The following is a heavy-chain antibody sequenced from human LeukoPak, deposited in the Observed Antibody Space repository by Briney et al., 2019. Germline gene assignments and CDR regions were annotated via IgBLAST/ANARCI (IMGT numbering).Heavy chain of an antibody. V-gene: IGHV4-59*01. CDR3: ARAGFGDNWFDP. D-gene: IGHD3-10*01. Sequence: PSETLSLTCTVSGGSISSYYWSWIRQPPGKGLEWIGYIYYSGSINYNPSLKSRVTISVDTSKNQFSLKLSSVTAADTAVYYCARAGFGDNWFDPWGQGTLVTVSS. CDR1: GGSISSYY. J-gene: IGHJ5*02. CDR2: IYYSGSI.